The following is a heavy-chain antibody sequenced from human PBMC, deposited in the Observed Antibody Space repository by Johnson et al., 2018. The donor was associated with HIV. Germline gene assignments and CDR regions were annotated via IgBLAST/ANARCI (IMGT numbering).Heavy chain of an antibody. Sequence: QVQLVESGGGVVQPGRSLRLSCAASGFTFSSYGMHWVRQAPGKGLEWVAVITYDGSNQYYGDFVKGRFTISRDNSKNTLYLQMNSLRAEDTAVYYCARGFDAFDIWGQGTMVTVSS. CDR1: GFTFSSYG. CDR3: ARGFDAFDI. V-gene: IGHV3-30*03. J-gene: IGHJ3*02. CDR2: ITYDGSNQ.